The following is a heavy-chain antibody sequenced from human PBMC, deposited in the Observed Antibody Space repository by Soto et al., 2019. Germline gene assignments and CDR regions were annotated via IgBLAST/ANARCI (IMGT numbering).Heavy chain of an antibody. V-gene: IGHV2-5*02. CDR3: ALTGYISTWHGRTWYY. J-gene: IGHJ4*02. Sequence: QITLKESGPTLVKPTQTLTLTCTFSGFSFNTHEVGEGGIRQLPGKSLESLALIYWDNDQRYTPSLKSRLTISKAISTNHVVLTMTYTDPVDTATYDCALTGYISTWHGRTWYYWGQGTLVTVSS. CDR1: GFSFNTHEVG. CDR2: IYWDNDQ. D-gene: IGHD6-13*01.